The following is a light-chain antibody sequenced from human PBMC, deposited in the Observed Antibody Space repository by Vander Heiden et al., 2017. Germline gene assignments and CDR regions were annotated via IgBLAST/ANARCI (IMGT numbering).Light chain of an antibody. Sequence: DIVMTQSADSLAVSLGERAAIHCKSSQSVFDSSNSKNYLAWYQQKPGQPPKLLIYWASTRESGVPDRFGGSGSGTDFTLTISSLQAEDVAIYYCQQYYSSPLTFGGGTKVEIK. V-gene: IGKV4-1*01. CDR2: WAS. CDR1: QSVFDSSNSKNY. CDR3: QQYYSSPLT. J-gene: IGKJ4*01.